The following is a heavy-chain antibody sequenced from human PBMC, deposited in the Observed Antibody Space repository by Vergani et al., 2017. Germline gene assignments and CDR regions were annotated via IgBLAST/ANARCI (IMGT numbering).Heavy chain of an antibody. CDR3: ARGPSTYYDFWSGSYYYYMDV. J-gene: IGHJ6*03. CDR1: GFTFSSYS. Sequence: EVQLLESGGDLVQPGGSLRLSCAASGFTFSSYSMNWVRQAPGKGLEWVSSISSSSSYIYYADSVKGRFTISRDNAKNSLYLQMNSLRAEDTAVYYCARGPSTYYDFWSGSYYYYMDVWGKGTTVTVSS. CDR2: ISSSSSYI. V-gene: IGHV3-21*01. D-gene: IGHD3-3*01.